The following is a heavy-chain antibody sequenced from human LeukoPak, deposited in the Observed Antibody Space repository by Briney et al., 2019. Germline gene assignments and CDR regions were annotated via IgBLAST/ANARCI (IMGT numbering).Heavy chain of an antibody. V-gene: IGHV5-51*01. D-gene: IGHD6-19*01. CDR3: ARRRGKGYSSGWIDY. J-gene: IGHJ4*02. CDR2: IYPDDSDT. CDR1: GYSFTTYW. Sequence: GESLKISCKASGYSFTTYWIGWVRQMPGKGLEYMGIIYPDDSDTRYSPSFQGQVTISADRSTNTAYLQWSGLKASDTAMYYCARRRGKGYSSGWIDYWGQGTLVTVSS.